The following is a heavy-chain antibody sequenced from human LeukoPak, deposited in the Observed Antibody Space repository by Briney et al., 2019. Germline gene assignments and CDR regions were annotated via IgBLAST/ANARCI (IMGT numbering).Heavy chain of an antibody. CDR1: RYSFTSYG. D-gene: IGHD2-2*01. V-gene: IGHV1-69*13. CDR2: IIPIFGTA. J-gene: IGHJ4*02. Sequence: PGASVKVSCKASRYSFTSYGISWVRQAPGQGLEWMAGIIPIFGTANYAQKFQGRVTITADESTSTAYMELSSLRSEDTAVYYCAYSGYCSSTSCYADIWGQGTLVTVSS. CDR3: AYSGYCSSTSCYADI.